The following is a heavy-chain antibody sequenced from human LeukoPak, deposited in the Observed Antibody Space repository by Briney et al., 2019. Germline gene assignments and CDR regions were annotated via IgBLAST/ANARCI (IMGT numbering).Heavy chain of an antibody. V-gene: IGHV4-59*12. CDR1: GGSISSYY. Sequence: NPSETLSLTCTVSGGSISSYYWSWIRQSPGKGLEWIGYIYYSGITYYNPSLTSRVTISVDTSKNQFSLRLTSVTAADTAVYYCAGDGSRAVAGYFDYWGQGTLVTVSS. D-gene: IGHD6-19*01. CDR3: AGDGSRAVAGYFDY. CDR2: IYYSGIT. J-gene: IGHJ4*02.